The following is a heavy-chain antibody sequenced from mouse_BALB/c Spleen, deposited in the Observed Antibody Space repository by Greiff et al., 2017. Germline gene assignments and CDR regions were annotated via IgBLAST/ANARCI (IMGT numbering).Heavy chain of an antibody. Sequence: VQLQQSGAELVRPGTSVKVSCKASGYAFTNYLIEWVKQRPGQGLEWIGVINPGSGGTNYNEKFKGKATLTADKSSSTAYMQLSSLTSDDSAVYFCARRDYRYGGAMDYWGQGTSVTVSS. CDR1: GYAFTNYL. CDR3: ARRDYRYGGAMDY. J-gene: IGHJ4*01. D-gene: IGHD2-14*01. CDR2: INPGSGGT. V-gene: IGHV1-54*01.